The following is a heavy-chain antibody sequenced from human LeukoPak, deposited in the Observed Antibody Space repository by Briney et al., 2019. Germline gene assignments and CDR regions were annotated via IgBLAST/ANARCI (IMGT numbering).Heavy chain of an antibody. D-gene: IGHD3-10*01. CDR1: GGSISSYY. Sequence: SETLSLTCTVSGGSISSYYWSWIRQPPEKGLEWIGYINYSGNTNYNPSLKSRVTISVDTSKNQFSLKLSSVTAADTAVYYCASFSWGSGSYNQEAIWSWFDPWGQGTLATVSS. V-gene: IGHV4-59*08. J-gene: IGHJ5*02. CDR3: ASFSWGSGSYNQEAIWSWFDP. CDR2: INYSGNT.